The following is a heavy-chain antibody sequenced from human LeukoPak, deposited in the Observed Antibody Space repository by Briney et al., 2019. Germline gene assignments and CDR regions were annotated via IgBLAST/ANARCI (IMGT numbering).Heavy chain of an antibody. CDR1: GGSVSSGSHY. CDR2: TYYSGST. Sequence: SETLSLTCTVSGGSVSSGSHYWSWIRQPPGKGLEWIGYTYYSGSTYYNPSLKSRVTISVDTSKNQFSLKLSSVTAADTAVYYCARVPTLYGSGSYLDYWGQGTLVTVSS. V-gene: IGHV4-61*01. CDR3: ARVPTLYGSGSYLDY. J-gene: IGHJ4*02. D-gene: IGHD3-10*01.